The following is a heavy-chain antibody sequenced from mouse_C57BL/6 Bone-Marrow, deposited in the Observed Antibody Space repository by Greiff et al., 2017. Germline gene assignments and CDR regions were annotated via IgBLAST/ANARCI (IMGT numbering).Heavy chain of an antibody. V-gene: IGHV5-12*01. Sequence: EVQRVESGGGLVQPGGSLKLSCAASGFTFSDYYMYWVRQTPEKRLEWVAYISNGGGSTYYPDTVKGRITISRDNAKNTLYLQMSRLKSEDTAMYYCARHVITTAYAMDYWGQGTSVTVSS. CDR3: ARHVITTAYAMDY. CDR1: GFTFSDYY. D-gene: IGHD1-1*01. CDR2: ISNGGGST. J-gene: IGHJ4*01.